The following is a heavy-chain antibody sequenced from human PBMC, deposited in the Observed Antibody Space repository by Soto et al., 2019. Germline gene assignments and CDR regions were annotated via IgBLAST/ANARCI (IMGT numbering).Heavy chain of an antibody. CDR1: GGTFSSYA. J-gene: IGHJ6*02. Sequence: QVQLVQSGAEVKKPGSSVKVSCKASGGTFSSYAISWVRQAPGQGLEWMGGIIPIFGTANYAQKFQGRVTITADESTSTAYMELSSLKSEDTAVYYCATRDYYDSSGYYSVFYYYGMDVWGQGTTVTVSS. CDR2: IIPIFGTA. D-gene: IGHD3-22*01. V-gene: IGHV1-69*01. CDR3: ATRDYYDSSGYYSVFYYYGMDV.